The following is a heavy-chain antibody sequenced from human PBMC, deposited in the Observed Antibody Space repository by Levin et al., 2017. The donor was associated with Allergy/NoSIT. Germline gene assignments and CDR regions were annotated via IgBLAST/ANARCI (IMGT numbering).Heavy chain of an antibody. V-gene: IGHV4-39*01. J-gene: IGHJ4*02. Sequence: SQTLSLTCTVSGGSIGGNNYYWGWIRQPPGKGLEWIASIYSAGTTYYNPSVKNRVTISVDTSKNQFSLKLTSVTAADTAVYSCARRFVPSSNWDFDYWGQGTLLTVSS. D-gene: IGHD4-11*01. CDR1: GGSIGGNNYY. CDR3: ARRFVPSSNWDFDY. CDR2: IYSAGTT.